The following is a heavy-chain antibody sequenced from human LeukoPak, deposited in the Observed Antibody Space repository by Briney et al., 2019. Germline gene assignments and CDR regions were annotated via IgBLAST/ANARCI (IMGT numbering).Heavy chain of an antibody. CDR1: GGTFSRYA. CDR2: IIPIFGTA. V-gene: IGHV1-69*13. Sequence: ASVKVSCKASGGTFSRYAISWVRQAPGQGLEWMGGIIPIFGTANYAQKFQGRVTITADESTSTAYMELSSLRSEDAAVYYCARGNRHYYYYYYMDVWGKGTTVTVSS. D-gene: IGHD1-14*01. CDR3: ARGNRHYYYYYYMDV. J-gene: IGHJ6*03.